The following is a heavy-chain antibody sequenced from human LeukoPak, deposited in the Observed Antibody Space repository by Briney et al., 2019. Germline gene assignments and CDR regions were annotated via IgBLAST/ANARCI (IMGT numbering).Heavy chain of an antibody. CDR1: GYTFTGYY. D-gene: IGHD3-3*01. J-gene: IGHJ4*02. CDR2: INPDSGGT. V-gene: IGHV1-2*06. CDR3: ATRLRFLEWLSL. Sequence: GASVKVSCKASGYTFTGYYMHWVRQAPGQGLEWMGRINPDSGGTNYARKFQGRVTMTRDTSISTAYMELSRLRSDDTAVYYYATRLRFLEWLSLWGQGTLVTVSS.